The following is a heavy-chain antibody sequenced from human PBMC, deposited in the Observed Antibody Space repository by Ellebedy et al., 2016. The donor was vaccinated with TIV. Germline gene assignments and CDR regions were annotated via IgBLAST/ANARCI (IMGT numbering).Heavy chain of an antibody. J-gene: IGHJ6*02. CDR1: GYTFTSYD. D-gene: IGHD3-10*01. Sequence: ASVKVSXKASGYTFTSYDINWVRQATGQGLEWMGWMNPNSGNTGYAQKFQGRVTMTRNTSISTAYMELSSLRSEDTAVYYCARESFWFGELAYYYYYGMDVWGQGTTVTVSS. CDR3: ARESFWFGELAYYYYYGMDV. V-gene: IGHV1-8*01. CDR2: MNPNSGNT.